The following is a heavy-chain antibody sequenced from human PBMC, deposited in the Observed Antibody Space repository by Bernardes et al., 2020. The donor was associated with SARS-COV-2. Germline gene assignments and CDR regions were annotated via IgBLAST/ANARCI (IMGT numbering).Heavy chain of an antibody. J-gene: IGHJ5*02. CDR2: IIPIFGTA. CDR1: GGTFSSYA. D-gene: IGHD2-2*02. V-gene: IGHV1-69*13. CDR3: ARGDCSSTSCYTYNWFDP. Sequence: SVKVSCKASGGTFSSYAISWVRQAPGQGLEWMGGIIPIFGTANYAQKFQGRVTITADESTSTAYMELSSLRSEDTAVYYCARGDCSSTSCYTYNWFDPWGQGTLVTVSS.